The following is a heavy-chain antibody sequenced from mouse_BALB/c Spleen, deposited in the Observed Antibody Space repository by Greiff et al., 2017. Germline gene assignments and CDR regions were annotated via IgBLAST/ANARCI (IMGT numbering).Heavy chain of an antibody. CDR2: INPSNGGT. J-gene: IGHJ3*01. CDR3: TRVEGYYLFAY. D-gene: IGHD2-3*01. Sequence: QVQLQQSGAELVKPGASVKLSCKASGYTFTSYYMYWVKQRPGQGLEWIGEINPSNGGTNFNEKFKSKATLTVDKSSSTAYMQLSSLTSEDSAVYYCTRVEGYYLFAYWGPGTLVTVSA. V-gene: IGHV1S81*02. CDR1: GYTFTSYY.